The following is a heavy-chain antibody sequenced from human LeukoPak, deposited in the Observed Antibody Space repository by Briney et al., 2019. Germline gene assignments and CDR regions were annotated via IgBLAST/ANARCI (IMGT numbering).Heavy chain of an antibody. CDR1: GYSISSGYY. Sequence: SETLSLTCTVSGYSISSGYYWGWIRQPPGKGLEWIGSIYHSGSTYYNPSLKSRVTISVDTSKNQFSLKLSSVTAADTAVYYCARDVSGTTWAYYYYYYMDVWGKGTTVTVSS. CDR3: ARDVSGTTWAYYYYYYMDV. D-gene: IGHD1-1*01. CDR2: IYHSGST. V-gene: IGHV4-38-2*02. J-gene: IGHJ6*03.